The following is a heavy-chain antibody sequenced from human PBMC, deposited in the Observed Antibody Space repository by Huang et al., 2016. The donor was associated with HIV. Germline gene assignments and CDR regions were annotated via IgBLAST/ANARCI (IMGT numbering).Heavy chain of an antibody. CDR3: VSGPHSARTLDF. CDR1: GGSFTGYY. Sequence: QVQLQQWGAGLLKPSETLSLTCAVYGGSFTGYYWSWFRQPPGQGLEWIGEIDHSGSTNYNPALKSRGTMSVDTSKNQFSLKLISVTAADTAMYYCVSGPHSARTLDFWGQGTLVTVSS. D-gene: IGHD6-6*01. V-gene: IGHV4-34*01. CDR2: IDHSGST. J-gene: IGHJ4*02.